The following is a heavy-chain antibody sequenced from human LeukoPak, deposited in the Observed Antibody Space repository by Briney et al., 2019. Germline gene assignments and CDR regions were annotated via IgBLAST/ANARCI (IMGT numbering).Heavy chain of an antibody. V-gene: IGHV3-48*03. J-gene: IGHJ2*01. CDR2: IRSSGSNI. CDR1: GFTFSSYE. Sequence: GGSLRLSCAASGFTFSSYEMNWVRQAPGKGLEWVAYIRSSGSNIYYADSVKGRFTISRDNAKNSMYLQMNSLRAEDTAVYYCARETLVYFDLWGRGTMVTVS. CDR3: ARETLVYFDL.